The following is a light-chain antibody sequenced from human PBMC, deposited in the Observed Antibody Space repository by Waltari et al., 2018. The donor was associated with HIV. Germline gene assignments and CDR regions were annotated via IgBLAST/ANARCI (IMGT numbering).Light chain of an antibody. CDR3: RHRRNWPGT. CDR2: EAS. Sequence: EAVFTQSPATLSLSPRQRGVLPGRARHNVSNSLAWYQQKPGQAPRLPIFEASHRATGVPAKFSGSGSGTDCTLTISIMQPDDVSTFCCRHRRNWPGTVGQGTKVDI. V-gene: IGKV3-11*01. J-gene: IGKJ1*01. CDR1: HNVSNS.